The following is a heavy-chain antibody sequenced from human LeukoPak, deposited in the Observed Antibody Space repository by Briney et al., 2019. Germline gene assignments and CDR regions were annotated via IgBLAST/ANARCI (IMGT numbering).Heavy chain of an antibody. V-gene: IGHV4-4*02. Sequence: SGTLSLTCVFSGDSISDDSVNKNNWLNWVRQAPGKGLEWIGDVSLDGITNYNPSLLGRVTISLDRSAKQVSLRLTSVTAADTAIYYCARDSSAPRSYFALDVWGQGTTVTVSS. CDR3: ARDSSAPRSYFALDV. J-gene: IGHJ6*01. CDR2: VSLDGIT. CDR1: GDSISDDSVNKNNW. D-gene: IGHD6-19*01.